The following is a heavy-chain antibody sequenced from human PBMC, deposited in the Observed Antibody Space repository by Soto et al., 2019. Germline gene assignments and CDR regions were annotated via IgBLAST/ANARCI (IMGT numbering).Heavy chain of an antibody. CDR1: GFTFSHYG. V-gene: IGHV3-30*03. Sequence: QVQLVESGGGVVQPGRSLRLSCAASGFTFSHYGIHWVRQAPGKGLEWLAVISYDGSNKHYADSVKGRFTVSRDNSKNTPNLQMNSLRAEDTAVYFCARYSGKYQGPIDYWGQGTLVTVSS. D-gene: IGHD1-26*01. J-gene: IGHJ4*02. CDR3: ARYSGKYQGPIDY. CDR2: ISYDGSNK.